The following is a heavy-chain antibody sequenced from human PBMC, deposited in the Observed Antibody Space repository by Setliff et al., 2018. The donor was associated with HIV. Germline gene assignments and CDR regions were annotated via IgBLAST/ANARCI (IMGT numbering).Heavy chain of an antibody. Sequence: SETLSLTCTVSGQFISDGYYWGWIRQPTGKGLEWIGSVYHSGKTYYNPSLKSRVTMSADTSKNQISLMLRSMTAADTAVYYCAKHDFGEGSCFDPWGQGSLVTVSS. D-gene: IGHD3-16*01. V-gene: IGHV4-38-2*02. J-gene: IGHJ5*02. CDR2: VYHSGKT. CDR1: GQFISDGYY. CDR3: AKHDFGEGSCFDP.